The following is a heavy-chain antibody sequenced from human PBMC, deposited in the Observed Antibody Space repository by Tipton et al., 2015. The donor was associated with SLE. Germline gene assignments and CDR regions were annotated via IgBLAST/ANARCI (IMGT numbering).Heavy chain of an antibody. J-gene: IGHJ4*02. CDR3: ARVRYSSGRWYFDY. V-gene: IGHV4-34*01. Sequence: TLSLTCAVYGGSFSGYYWSWIRQPPGKGLEWIGEISHRGSTSYNPSLKSRVTISVDTSKNQFSLKLSSVTAADTAVYYCARVRYSSGRWYFDYWGQGTLVTVSS. CDR1: GGSFSGYY. CDR2: ISHRGST. D-gene: IGHD6-19*01.